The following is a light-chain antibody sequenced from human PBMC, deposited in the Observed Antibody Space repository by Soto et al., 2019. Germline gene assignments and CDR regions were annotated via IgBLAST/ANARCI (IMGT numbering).Light chain of an antibody. CDR3: QKYNSAHFT. CDR1: QGVTNY. J-gene: IGKJ3*01. CDR2: AAS. Sequence: DIQMTQSPSSLSASVGDRVTITCRASQGVTNYLAWYQQKPGKVPKLLIYAASTLQSGVPSRFSGSGSGTDFTLTISSLQPEDVATYYCQKYNSAHFTFGPGTKVDIK. V-gene: IGKV1-27*01.